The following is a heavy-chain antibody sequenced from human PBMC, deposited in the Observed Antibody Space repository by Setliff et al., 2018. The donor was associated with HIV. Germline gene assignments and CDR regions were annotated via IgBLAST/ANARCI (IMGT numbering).Heavy chain of an antibody. Sequence: ETLSLTCSVSGGSISSSNNYWGWIRQPPGKGLEWIGYIYYSRITNYNPSLESRVTISLDTSKNQFSLKLSSVTAADTAVYYCARLQLKVTTWYFDLWGRGTLVT. D-gene: IGHD4-17*01. CDR2: IYYSRIT. CDR3: ARLQLKVTTWYFDL. V-gene: IGHV4-61*05. CDR1: GGSISSSNNY. J-gene: IGHJ2*01.